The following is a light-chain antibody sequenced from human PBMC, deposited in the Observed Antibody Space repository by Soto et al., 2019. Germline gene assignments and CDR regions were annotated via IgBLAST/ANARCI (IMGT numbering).Light chain of an antibody. CDR3: MQSTQLPPT. CDR2: EVS. Sequence: DVVMTQTPLSLSVAPGQPASISCKSSQSLLHITGETFLFWYLQKPGQSPQLLSYEVSTRVSGEQDRFSGSGSGTDFTLEISRLETDDVGIYCCMQSTQLPPTFGQGTRLGIE. CDR1: QSLLHITGETF. V-gene: IGKV2D-29*02. J-gene: IGKJ5*01.